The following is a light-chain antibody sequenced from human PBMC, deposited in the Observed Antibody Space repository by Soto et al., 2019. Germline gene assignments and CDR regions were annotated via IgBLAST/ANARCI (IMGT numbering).Light chain of an antibody. Sequence: EIVMTQSPATLSVSPGERATLSCRASQSVSNNLAWYQQKAGQAPRLLIYGASTRATGIPARFSGSGPGTEFTLTISGLPSEDFAVYYCQQYNNWPPWTFGQGTKVEIK. J-gene: IGKJ1*01. V-gene: IGKV3-15*01. CDR3: QQYNNWPPWT. CDR2: GAS. CDR1: QSVSNN.